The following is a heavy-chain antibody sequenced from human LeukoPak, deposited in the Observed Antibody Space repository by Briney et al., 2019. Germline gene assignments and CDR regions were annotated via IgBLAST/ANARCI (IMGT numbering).Heavy chain of an antibody. CDR2: INAGNGNT. Sequence: VASVKVSCKASGYTFTNYAIHWVRQAPGQRLEWMGWINAGNGNTKSLQNFQDRVTITRDTSASTIYMELRSLRSEDTAEYYCAREALYYDTSGYSFDYWGQGTLVTVSS. V-gene: IGHV1-3*01. CDR1: GYTFTNYA. CDR3: AREALYYDTSGYSFDY. J-gene: IGHJ4*02. D-gene: IGHD3-22*01.